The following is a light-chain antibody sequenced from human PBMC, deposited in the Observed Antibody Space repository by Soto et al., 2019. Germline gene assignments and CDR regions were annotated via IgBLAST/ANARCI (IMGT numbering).Light chain of an antibody. V-gene: IGKV3-15*01. Sequence: EIMMTQSPATLSVSPGERATLSCRASQSVSSNLAWYQQKPGQAPRLLIYGASTRATGIPARFSGSGSGTEFTLTISSLQSEDFAVYYCQPYNNWPPWTFGQGTKVDIK. CDR3: QPYNNWPPWT. J-gene: IGKJ1*01. CDR2: GAS. CDR1: QSVSSN.